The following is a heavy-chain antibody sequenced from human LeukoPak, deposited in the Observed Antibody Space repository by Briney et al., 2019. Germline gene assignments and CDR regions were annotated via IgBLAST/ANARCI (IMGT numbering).Heavy chain of an antibody. V-gene: IGHV1-2*02. CDR3: ARGLWFGELFDY. J-gene: IGHJ4*02. Sequence: GASVKVSCKASGYTFTAYYMHRVRQAPGQGLEWMGWINPNSGGTNYAQKFQGRVTMTRDTSISTAYMELSRLRSDDTAVYYCARGLWFGELFDYWGQGTLVTVSS. CDR1: GYTFTAYY. D-gene: IGHD3-10*01. CDR2: INPNSGGT.